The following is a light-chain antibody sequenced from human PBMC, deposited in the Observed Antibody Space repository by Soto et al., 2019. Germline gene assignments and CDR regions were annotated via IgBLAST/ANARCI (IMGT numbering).Light chain of an antibody. V-gene: IGLV2-14*01. Sequence: QSALTQPASVSGYPGQSITISCTGTSSDVGSSNYVSWYQQYPGKVPKLLIDRVSNRPSGVSNRFSGSKSAYTASLTISRLQAEDEADYFCTSSTTDSRDVFGTGTKVTVL. CDR2: RVS. CDR1: SSDVGSSNY. J-gene: IGLJ1*01. CDR3: TSSTTDSRDV.